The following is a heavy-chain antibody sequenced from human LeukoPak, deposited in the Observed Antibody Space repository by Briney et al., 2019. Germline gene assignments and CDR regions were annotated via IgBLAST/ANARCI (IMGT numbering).Heavy chain of an antibody. J-gene: IGHJ4*02. CDR1: GFTVSSNY. Sequence: GGSLRLSCAASGFTVSSNYMSWVRQAPGKGLEWVSTITARSGADYTDSVKGRFVISRDNSKNTLFLQMSSLRAEDTAVYYCATTRPYGTTWAGAFEDWGQGIPVTVSS. D-gene: IGHD6-19*01. CDR2: ITARSGA. V-gene: IGHV3-53*01. CDR3: ATTRPYGTTWAGAFED.